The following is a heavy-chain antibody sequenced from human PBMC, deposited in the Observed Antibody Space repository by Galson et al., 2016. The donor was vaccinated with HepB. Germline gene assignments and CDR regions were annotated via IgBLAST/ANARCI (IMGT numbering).Heavy chain of an antibody. Sequence: RQAPGKGLEWVSSISSSSDYIYYSDSVRGRVTISRDNARNSLYLRMDSLRAEDTAVYFCSRGGGMYYSMDVWGQGTAVTV. D-gene: IGHD3-16*01. V-gene: IGHV3-21*01. CDR2: ISSSSDYI. CDR3: SRGGGMYYSMDV. J-gene: IGHJ6*02.